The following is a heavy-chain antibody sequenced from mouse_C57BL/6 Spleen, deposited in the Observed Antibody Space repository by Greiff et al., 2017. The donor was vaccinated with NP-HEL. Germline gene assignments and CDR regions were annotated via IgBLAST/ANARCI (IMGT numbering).Heavy chain of an antibody. D-gene: IGHD1-1*01. J-gene: IGHJ1*03. CDR1: GFSLTSYG. CDR3: ARNVDYYGFWYFDV. Sequence: VKLMESGPGLVQPSQSLSITCTVSGFSLTSYGVHWVRQSPGKGLEWLGVIWSGGSTDYNAAFISRLSISKDNSKSQVFFKMNSLQADDTAIYYCARNVDYYGFWYFDVWGTGTTVTVSS. CDR2: IWSGGST. V-gene: IGHV2-2*01.